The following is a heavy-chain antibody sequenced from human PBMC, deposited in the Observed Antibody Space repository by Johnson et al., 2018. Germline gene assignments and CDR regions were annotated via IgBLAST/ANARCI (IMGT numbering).Heavy chain of an antibody. CDR3: ATDAGAAAFDI. CDR1: GFNFRSYA. Sequence: VQLVQSGGGVVQPVRSLKLSCAASGFNFRSYAMNWVRQAPGKGLEWVAVISYDGNYKYYADSVKGRFTISRDNSNNMLYLQMNSLRAEDTAMFYCATDAGAAAFDIWGQGTMVTVSS. D-gene: IGHD3-10*01. J-gene: IGHJ3*02. CDR2: ISYDGNYK. V-gene: IGHV3-30-3*01.